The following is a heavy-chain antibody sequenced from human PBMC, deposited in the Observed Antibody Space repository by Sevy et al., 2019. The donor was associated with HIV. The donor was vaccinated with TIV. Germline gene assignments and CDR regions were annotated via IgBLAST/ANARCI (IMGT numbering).Heavy chain of an antibody. CDR3: AKPVAYCTTWFGKVED. CDR1: GFNFRNSV. D-gene: IGHD3-10*01. V-gene: IGHV3-23*01. J-gene: IGHJ4*02. Sequence: GGSLRLSCAASGFNFRNSVMSWIRQAPGEGLEWVSTIKVGGDTHYTDSVKGRFTIYRDNPKNTLSLQLNSLTAEDTAVYYCAKPVAYCTTWFGKVEDWGQGALVTVSS. CDR2: IKVGGDT.